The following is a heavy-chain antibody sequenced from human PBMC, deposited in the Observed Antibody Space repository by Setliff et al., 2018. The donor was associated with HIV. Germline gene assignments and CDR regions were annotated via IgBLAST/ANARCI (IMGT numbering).Heavy chain of an antibody. CDR1: GFTFRDTA. CDR2: MSYDGSRI. Sequence: GGSLRLSCVGSGFTFRDTAMHWVRQAPGKGLECVSLMSYDGSRIYYTDSVKGRFTISRDNFRNTVYLQMNSLRTEDTATYYCAKAAKGSIDYWGHGTLVTVSS. V-gene: IGHV3-30*04. D-gene: IGHD1-26*01. CDR3: AKAAKGSIDY. J-gene: IGHJ4*01.